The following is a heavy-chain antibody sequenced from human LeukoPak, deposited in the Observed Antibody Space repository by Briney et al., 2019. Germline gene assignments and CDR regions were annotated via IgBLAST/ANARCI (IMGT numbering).Heavy chain of an antibody. D-gene: IGHD4-23*01. J-gene: IGHJ4*02. Sequence: PSETLSLTCTVSGGSISSYYWSWIRQPPGKGLEWIGYISYSGSTNYNPSLTSRVTISVDTSKNQFSLKLRSVTAADTAVYYCARDRGNSGAAYFDYWGQGTLVTVSS. V-gene: IGHV4-59*01. CDR2: ISYSGST. CDR3: ARDRGNSGAAYFDY. CDR1: GGSISSYY.